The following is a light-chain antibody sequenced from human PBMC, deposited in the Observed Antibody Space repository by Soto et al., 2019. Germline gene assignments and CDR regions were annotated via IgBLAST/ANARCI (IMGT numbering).Light chain of an antibody. Sequence: VLMTQSPLSLPVTLGQPASISCRSSHSLVYSDGNIYVNWFQQRPGQSPRRLLYEVSNRDSGVPDRFSGSGAGTDFTLKISRVDAEDVGAYYCMQGTHWPIAFGQGTRLEIK. V-gene: IGKV2-30*01. CDR2: EVS. CDR3: MQGTHWPIA. J-gene: IGKJ5*01. CDR1: HSLVYSDGNIY.